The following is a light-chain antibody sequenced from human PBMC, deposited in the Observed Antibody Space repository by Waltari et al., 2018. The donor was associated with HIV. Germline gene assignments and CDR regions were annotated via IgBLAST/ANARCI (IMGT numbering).Light chain of an antibody. V-gene: IGLV1-44*01. CDR1: SSNIGSNT. CDR2: SSN. CDR3: AAWDDSLNGLV. J-gene: IGLJ1*01. Sequence: QSVLTQPPSASGTPGQRVTIPCSGSSSNIGSNTVTWYQQLPGTAPKLLIYSSNRRPSGVPDRFSGSKSGTSASLAISGLQSEDEADYYCAAWDDSLNGLVFGTGTKVTVL.